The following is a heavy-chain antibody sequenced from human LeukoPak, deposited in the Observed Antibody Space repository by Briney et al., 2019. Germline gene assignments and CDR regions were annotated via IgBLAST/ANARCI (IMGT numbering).Heavy chain of an antibody. J-gene: IGHJ5*02. V-gene: IGHV4-38-2*02. CDR2: IYYRGNT. Sequence: PSETVFLTFTISGYSISSGYYWSCIRQPPGKGLLGIGSIYYRGNTYYNSSLKSRVTISLDPSKNQFSLKLSSVTAADTAVYYCARGRIAVADPPNWFDPWGERTLVTVSS. CDR3: ARGRIAVADPPNWFDP. CDR1: GYSISSGYY. D-gene: IGHD6-19*01.